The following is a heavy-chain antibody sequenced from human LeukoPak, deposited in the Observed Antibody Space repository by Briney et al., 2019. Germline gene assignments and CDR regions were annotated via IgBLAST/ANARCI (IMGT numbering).Heavy chain of an antibody. D-gene: IGHD3-3*01. CDR3: ARGLTIFGVVTPNYFDY. CDR1: GGSFSGYY. Sequence: SETLSLTCAVYGGSFSGYYWSWIRQPPGKGLEWIGEINHSGSTNYNPSLKSRVTISVDTSKNQFSLKLSSVTAADTAVYYCARGLTIFGVVTPNYFDYWGQGTLVAVSS. J-gene: IGHJ4*02. CDR2: INHSGST. V-gene: IGHV4-34*01.